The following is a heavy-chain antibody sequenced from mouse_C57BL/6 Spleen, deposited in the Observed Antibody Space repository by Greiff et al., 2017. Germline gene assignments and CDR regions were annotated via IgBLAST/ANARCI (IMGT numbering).Heavy chain of an antibody. CDR3: ARDYSSSYVEGSFDY. CDR2: ISSGSSTS. D-gene: IGHD1-1*01. V-gene: IGHV5-17*01. J-gene: IGHJ2*01. CDR1: GFSFSDYG. Sequence: EVKVVESGGGLVKPGGSLKLSCAASGFSFSDYGMHWVRQAPEKGLEWVAYISSGSSTSYYADTVKGRFTISSDNAKNTLFLQMTSLRSEDTAMYYCARDYSSSYVEGSFDYWGQGTTLTVSS.